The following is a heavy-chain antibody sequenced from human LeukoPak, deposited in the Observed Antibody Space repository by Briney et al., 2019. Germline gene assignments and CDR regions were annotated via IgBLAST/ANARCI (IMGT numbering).Heavy chain of an antibody. CDR1: GYTFTSYG. CDR3: AKVGWGSTSLDY. CDR2: ISAYNGNT. J-gene: IGHJ4*02. V-gene: IGHV1-18*03. D-gene: IGHD2-2*01. Sequence: GASVKVSCKASGYTFTSYGISWVRQAPGQGLEWMGRISAYNGNTNYAQKLQGRVTMTTDTSTSTAYMELSSLRSDDMAVYYCAKVGWGSTSLDYWGQGTLVTVSS.